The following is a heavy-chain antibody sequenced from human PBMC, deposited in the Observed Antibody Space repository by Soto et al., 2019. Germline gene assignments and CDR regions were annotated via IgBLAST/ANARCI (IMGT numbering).Heavy chain of an antibody. CDR2: IHHSGDT. Sequence: PSETLSVTCTFSGGSNSIHYWHWLRQSPGKGLEWTGHIHHSGDTNYNPSLRSRVSISLETSKKQFSLRVNSLTAADTAVYFCARSTVRHAFDIWGQGTVFTVSS. V-gene: IGHV4-59*11. CDR3: ARSTVRHAFDI. D-gene: IGHD4-4*01. CDR1: GGSNSIHY. J-gene: IGHJ3*02.